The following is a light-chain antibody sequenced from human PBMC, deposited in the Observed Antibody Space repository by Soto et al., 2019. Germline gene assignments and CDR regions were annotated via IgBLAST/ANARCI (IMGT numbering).Light chain of an antibody. CDR2: STS. CDR3: QQYHIYSGT. CDR1: QSISRY. V-gene: IGKV1-5*01. J-gene: IGKJ1*01. Sequence: EIQMTQSPSSLSAYVGDRVNITRRASQSISRYFNWYQQKPGKAPNLLIYSTSSLESGVPSRFSGSGSGTEFTLTINSLQPDDFATYYCQQYHIYSGTFGQGTKVDIK.